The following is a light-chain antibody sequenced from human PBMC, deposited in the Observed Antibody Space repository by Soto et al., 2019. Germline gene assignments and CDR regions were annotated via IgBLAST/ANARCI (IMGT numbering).Light chain of an antibody. CDR1: SSDVGAYNY. J-gene: IGLJ3*02. CDR3: RSYTSGSTWV. Sequence: QSALTQPASVSGSPGQSITISCTGTSSDVGAYNYVSWYQQHPGKAPKLMIYEVRNRPSGVTNRFSGSKSGNTASLTISGLQAEDAGDYYCRSYTSGSTWVFGGGTQLTVL. V-gene: IGLV2-14*01. CDR2: EVR.